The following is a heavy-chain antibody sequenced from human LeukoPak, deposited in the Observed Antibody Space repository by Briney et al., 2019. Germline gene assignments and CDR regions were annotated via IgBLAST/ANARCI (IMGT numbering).Heavy chain of an antibody. CDR2: IKSKTNGGTT. Sequence: VGSPRLSCAASGFTFSDAWMSWVRQAPGKGLEWVGRIKSKTNGGTTDYAAPVKGRFTISRDGSKNTLYLQMNSLKIEDTAVYYCARYYGDSGSQYYFDYWGQGTLVTVS. V-gene: IGHV3-15*01. J-gene: IGHJ4*02. CDR1: GFTFSDAW. CDR3: ARYYGDSGSQYYFDY. D-gene: IGHD3-22*01.